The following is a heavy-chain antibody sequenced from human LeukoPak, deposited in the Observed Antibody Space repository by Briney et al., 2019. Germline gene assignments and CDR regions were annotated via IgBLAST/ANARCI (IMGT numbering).Heavy chain of an antibody. CDR1: GFTFSSYA. CDR3: ASLDFWSGYYLFDY. Sequence: GGSLRLSCAASGFTFSSYAMHWVRQAPGKGLEWVSYISSSSSSTIYYADSVKGRFTISRDNAKNSLYLQMNSLRAEDTAVYYCASLDFWSGYYLFDYWGQGTLVTVSS. CDR2: ISSSSSSTI. D-gene: IGHD3-3*01. J-gene: IGHJ4*02. V-gene: IGHV3-48*01.